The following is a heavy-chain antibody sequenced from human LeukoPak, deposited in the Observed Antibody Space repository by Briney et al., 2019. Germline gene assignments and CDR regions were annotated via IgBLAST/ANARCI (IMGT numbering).Heavy chain of an antibody. Sequence: GGSLRPSCAASGFTFSSYAMSWLRQTPQKGLEWVSGIGVTGDITYYADSVKGRFTIARDNSRTTLYLQLNSLRADDTAVYYCAKSHITRYPLQYYFDLWGQGAQVIVSS. CDR2: IGVTGDIT. V-gene: IGHV3-23*01. CDR1: GFTFSSYA. J-gene: IGHJ4*02. CDR3: AKSHITRYPLQYYFDL. D-gene: IGHD2-21*01.